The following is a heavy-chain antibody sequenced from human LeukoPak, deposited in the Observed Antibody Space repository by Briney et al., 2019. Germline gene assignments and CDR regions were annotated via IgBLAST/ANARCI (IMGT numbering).Heavy chain of an antibody. D-gene: IGHD3-10*01. CDR1: GHSFTSYW. CDR2: IDPSDSYT. J-gene: IGHJ6*02. CDR3: ARRGYYYYGMDV. V-gene: IGHV5-10-1*01. Sequence: GESLKISCKDSGHSFTSYWISWVRQMPGKGLEWMGRIDPSDSYTNYSPSFQGHVTISVDKSISTAYLQWTSLKSSDSAMYYCARRGYYYYGMDVWGQGPRLPSP.